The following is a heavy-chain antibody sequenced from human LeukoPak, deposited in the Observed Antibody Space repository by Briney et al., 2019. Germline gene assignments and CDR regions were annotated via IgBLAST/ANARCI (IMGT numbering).Heavy chain of an antibody. CDR1: GGTFSSYA. CDR3: ARMGDGYNDY. V-gene: IGHV1-69*05. CDR2: IIPIFGTA. Sequence: ASVKVSCKASGGTFSSYAISWVRQAPGQGLEWMGGIIPIFGTANYAQKFQGRVTITTDESTSTAYMELSSLRSEDTAVYYYARMGDGYNDYWGQGTLVTVSS. J-gene: IGHJ4*02. D-gene: IGHD5-24*01.